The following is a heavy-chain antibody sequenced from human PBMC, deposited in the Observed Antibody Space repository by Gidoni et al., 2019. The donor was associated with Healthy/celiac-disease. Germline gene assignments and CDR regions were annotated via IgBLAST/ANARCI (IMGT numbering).Heavy chain of an antibody. J-gene: IGHJ5*02. Sequence: LSLKSRVTISVDTSKNQFSLKLSSVTAADTAVYYCARETHGFDHWGQGTLVTVSS. CDR3: ARETHGFDH. V-gene: IGHV4-34*01.